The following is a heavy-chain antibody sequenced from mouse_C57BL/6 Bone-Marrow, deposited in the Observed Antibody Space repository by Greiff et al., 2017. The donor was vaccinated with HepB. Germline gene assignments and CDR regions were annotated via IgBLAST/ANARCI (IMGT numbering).Heavy chain of an antibody. CDR1: GYSITSGYY. CDR3: ARDGYSSYWYFDV. J-gene: IGHJ1*03. Sequence: EVKLMESGPGLVKPSQSLSLTCSVSGYSITSGYYWNWIRQFPGNKLEWMGYISYDGSNNYNPSFKNRTPITRDTSKNQFFLKLNSLTTEDSATYFCARDGYSSYWYFDVGGTGTAVTVSS. CDR2: ISYDGSN. V-gene: IGHV3-6*01. D-gene: IGHD1-2*01.